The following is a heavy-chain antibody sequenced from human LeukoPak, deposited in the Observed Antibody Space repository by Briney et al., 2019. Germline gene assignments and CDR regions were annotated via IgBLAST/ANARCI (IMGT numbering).Heavy chain of an antibody. CDR2: TYDSGST. CDR1: GVSISSYY. Sequence: SETLSLTCTVSGVSISSYYWSWIRQPPGKGLEWIGYTYDSGSTNYNPSLKSRVTISVDTSKNQFSLKLSSVTAADTAVYYCARVGGTNYNYYGMDVWGQGTTVTVSS. D-gene: IGHD1-1*01. J-gene: IGHJ6*02. V-gene: IGHV4-59*01. CDR3: ARVGGTNYNYYGMDV.